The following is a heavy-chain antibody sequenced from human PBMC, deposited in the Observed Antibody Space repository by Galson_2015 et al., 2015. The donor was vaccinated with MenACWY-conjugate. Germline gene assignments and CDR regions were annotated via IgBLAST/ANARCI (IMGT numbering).Heavy chain of an antibody. CDR3: ARHPPGGRGMDV. D-gene: IGHD1-26*01. J-gene: IGHJ6*02. V-gene: IGHV5-51*01. CDR2: IDPHNSNT. CDR1: GYSFTNYW. Sequence: SGAEVKKPGESLKISCKGSGYSFTNYWIGWVRQMPGRGLEWMGLIDPHNSNTRYSPSFQGQVTISADESISTAFLQWSSLKASDTAMYYCARHPPGGRGMDVWGQGTTVTISS.